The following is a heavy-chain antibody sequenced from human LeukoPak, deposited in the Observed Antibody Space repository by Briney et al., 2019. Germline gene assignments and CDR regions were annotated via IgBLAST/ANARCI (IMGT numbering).Heavy chain of an antibody. CDR1: GYSFTSYW. CDR3: ARHRQWELHFVDY. V-gene: IGHV5-51*01. D-gene: IGHD1-26*01. Sequence: GESLKISCKGSGYSFTSYWIGWVRQMPGKGLEWMGIIYPGDSDTRYSPSFQGQVTISAGKSISTAYLQWSSLKASDTAMYYCARHRQWELHFVDYWGQGTLVTVSS. CDR2: IYPGDSDT. J-gene: IGHJ4*02.